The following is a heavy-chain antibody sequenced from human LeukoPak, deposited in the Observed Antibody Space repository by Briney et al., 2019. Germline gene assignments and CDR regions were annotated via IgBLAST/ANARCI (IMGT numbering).Heavy chain of an antibody. J-gene: IGHJ4*02. D-gene: IGHD4-23*01. CDR2: IKQDGSEI. CDR3: ARADYGGNLFFDY. Sequence: GGSLRLSCAASGFTFSHYAMNWVRQAPGKGLEWVANIKQDGSEINYVDSVKGRFTISRGNAKNSLFLQMNSLRVEDTAVYYCARADYGGNLFFDYWGQGTLVTVSS. V-gene: IGHV3-7*04. CDR1: GFTFSHYA.